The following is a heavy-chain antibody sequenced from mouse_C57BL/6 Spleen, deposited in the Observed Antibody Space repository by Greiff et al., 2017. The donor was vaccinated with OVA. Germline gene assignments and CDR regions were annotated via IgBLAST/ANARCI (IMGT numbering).Heavy chain of an antibody. CDR2: IDPSDGYT. D-gene: IGHD4-1*01. Sequence: VQLQQPGAELVKPGASVKLSCKASGYTFTSYWMQWVKQRPGQGLEWIGDIDPSDGYTNYNQKFKGKATLTVDTSSSTAYMQLRSLTSEDSAVYYCARRPGTGFAYWGQGTLVTVSA. J-gene: IGHJ3*01. V-gene: IGHV1-50*01. CDR1: GYTFTSYW. CDR3: ARRPGTGFAY.